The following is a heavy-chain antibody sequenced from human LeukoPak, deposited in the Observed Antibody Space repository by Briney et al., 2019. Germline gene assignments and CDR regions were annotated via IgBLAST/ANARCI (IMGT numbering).Heavy chain of an antibody. CDR1: GYTFTSYA. CDR3: ARAGLHDFWSFSLPYYFDY. Sequence: ASVKVSCKASGYTFTSYAMHWVRQAPGQRLEWMGWINAGNGNTKYSQKFQGRVTFTRDTSTSTAYMELSSLRSEDTAVYYCARAGLHDFWSFSLPYYFDYWGQGTLVTVSS. J-gene: IGHJ4*02. D-gene: IGHD3-3*01. CDR2: INAGNGNT. V-gene: IGHV1-3*01.